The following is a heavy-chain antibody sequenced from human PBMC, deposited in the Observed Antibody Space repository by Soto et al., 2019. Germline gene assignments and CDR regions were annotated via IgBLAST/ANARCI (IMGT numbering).Heavy chain of an antibody. V-gene: IGHV3-74*01. Sequence: EVQLVESGGGLVQPGGSLRLSCAASGFTFSSYWMHWVRQAPGKGLVWVSSINSDGSSTSYADSVKGRFTISRDNDKNTLYLQMNSLRAEDTAVYYCVRTSLVVAAATREDYWGQGTLVTVSS. D-gene: IGHD2-15*01. CDR2: INSDGSST. CDR1: GFTFSSYW. J-gene: IGHJ4*02. CDR3: VRTSLVVAAATREDY.